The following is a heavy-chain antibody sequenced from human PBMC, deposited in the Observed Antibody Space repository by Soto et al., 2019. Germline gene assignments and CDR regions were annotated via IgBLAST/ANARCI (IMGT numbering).Heavy chain of an antibody. D-gene: IGHD4-17*01. CDR1: GGTFSSYA. CDR3: AGLLSNYGDYSRVEYSQL. J-gene: IGHJ1*01. V-gene: IGHV1-69*13. CDR2: IIPIFGTA. Sequence: SVKVSCKASGGTFSSYAISWVRQAPGQGLEWMGGIIPIFGTANYAQKFQGRVTITADESTSTAYMELSSLRSEDTAVYYCAGLLSNYGDYSRVEYSQLWGQGTLVTVSS.